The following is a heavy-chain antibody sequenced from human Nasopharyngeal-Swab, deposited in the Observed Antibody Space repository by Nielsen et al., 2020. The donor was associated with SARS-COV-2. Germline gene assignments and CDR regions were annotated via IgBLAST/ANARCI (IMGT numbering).Heavy chain of an antibody. V-gene: IGHV3-20*01. CDR3: AREYYDGGFDP. CDR1: GFTFDDYG. CDR2: INWNGGST. D-gene: IGHD3-3*01. Sequence: GKSLKISCAASGFTFDDYGMSWVRQAPGKGLEWVSGINWNGGSTGYADSVKGRFTISRDNAKNSLYLQMNSLRAEDTALYHCAREYYDGGFDPWGQGTLVTVSS. J-gene: IGHJ5*02.